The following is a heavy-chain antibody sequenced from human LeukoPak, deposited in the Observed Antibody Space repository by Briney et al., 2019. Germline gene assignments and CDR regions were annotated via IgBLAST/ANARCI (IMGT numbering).Heavy chain of an antibody. CDR2: IYYSGST. V-gene: IGHV4-39*07. D-gene: IGHD6-13*01. J-gene: IGHJ4*02. CDR3: AREAAAGIYYFDY. CDR1: GGSISSSSYY. Sequence: SETLSLTCTVSGGSISSSSYYWGWIRQPPGKGLEWIGSIYYSGSTYYNPSLKSRVTISVDTSKNQFSLKLSSVTAADTAVYYCAREAAAGIYYFDYWGQGTLVTVSS.